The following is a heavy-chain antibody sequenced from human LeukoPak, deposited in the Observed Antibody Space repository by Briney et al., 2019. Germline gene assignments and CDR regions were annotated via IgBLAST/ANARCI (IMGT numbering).Heavy chain of an antibody. Sequence: GRSLSLSCAASGFTFNTYGMHWVRQGPGKGLEWVALIWYDGSKIYYADSVQGRFTISRDNAKNSLYLQMNSLRAEDTAVYYCARSVEHYFDYWGQGTLVTVSS. CDR3: ARSVEHYFDY. V-gene: IGHV3-33*03. D-gene: IGHD1-1*01. CDR2: IWYDGSKI. CDR1: GFTFNTYG. J-gene: IGHJ4*02.